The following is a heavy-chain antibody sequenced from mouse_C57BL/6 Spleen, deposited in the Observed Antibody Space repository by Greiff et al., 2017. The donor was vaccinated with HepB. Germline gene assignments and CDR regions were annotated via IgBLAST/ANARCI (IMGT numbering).Heavy chain of an antibody. V-gene: IGHV1-80*01. J-gene: IGHJ4*01. D-gene: IGHD2-2*01. Sequence: VQLQQSGAELVKPGASVKISCKASGYAFSSYWMNWVKQRPGKGLEWIGQIYPGDGDTNYNGKFKGKATLTADKSSSTAYLQLSSLTSEDSAVYFFARKKGEIYYGYDDAMDYWGQGTSVTVSS. CDR1: GYAFSSYW. CDR2: IYPGDGDT. CDR3: ARKKGEIYYGYDDAMDY.